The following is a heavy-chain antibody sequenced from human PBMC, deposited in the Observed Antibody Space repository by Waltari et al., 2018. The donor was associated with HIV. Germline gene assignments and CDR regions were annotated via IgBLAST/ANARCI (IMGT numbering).Heavy chain of an antibody. CDR3: ATLGYGGNTLFDH. D-gene: IGHD4-17*01. CDR2: IDPEDDET. CDR1: GYTFPDYS. J-gene: IGHJ4*02. V-gene: IGHV1-69-2*01. Sequence: EVQLVQSGAEVKEPGATVKVSCKVSGYTFPDYSIHWVQQAPGKGLEWMGLIDPEDDETIYAEKFQGRVTIAADTSTDTASMELTSLTSEDTAFYYCATLGYGGNTLFDHWGQGTLVTVSS.